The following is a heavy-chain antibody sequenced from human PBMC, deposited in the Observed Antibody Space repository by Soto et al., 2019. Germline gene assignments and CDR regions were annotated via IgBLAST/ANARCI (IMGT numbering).Heavy chain of an antibody. Sequence: ASVKVSCKASGYTFTRYGFSCVLPAPGQGLEWMGWISAYNGSTNYAQKLQGRVTLTTDTSTSTAYMELSSLRLEVTAVYYCAADVGGYIYGLARNWGPGTLVTVFS. V-gene: IGHV1-18*01. J-gene: IGHJ1*01. CDR2: ISAYNGST. CDR3: AADVGGYIYGLARN. D-gene: IGHD1-26*01. CDR1: GYTFTRYG.